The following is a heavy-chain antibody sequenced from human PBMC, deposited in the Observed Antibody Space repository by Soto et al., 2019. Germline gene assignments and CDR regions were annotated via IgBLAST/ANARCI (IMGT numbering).Heavy chain of an antibody. CDR3: AHSGSPGWTTDGSTIFGVVITDCIDL. J-gene: IGHJ5*02. Sequence: SGPTLVNPTQTLTLTCTFSGFSLSTSGVGVGWIRQPPGKALEWLALIYWNDDKRYSPSLKSRLTITKDTSKNQVVLTMTNMDPVDTATYYCAHSGSPGWTTDGSTIFGVVITDCIDLWGQGTLVTVSS. D-gene: IGHD3-3*01. V-gene: IGHV2-5*01. CDR1: GFSLSTSGVG. CDR2: IYWNDDK.